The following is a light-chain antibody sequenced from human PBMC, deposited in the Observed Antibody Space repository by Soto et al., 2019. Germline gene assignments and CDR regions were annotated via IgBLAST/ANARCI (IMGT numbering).Light chain of an antibody. CDR1: SSDVGSYNL. CDR2: EGS. Sequence: QSVLTQPASVSGSPGQSITISCTGTSSDVGSYNLVSWYQQHPGKAPKLMIYEGSKRPSGVSNRFSGSKSGNTASLTISWLQAEDEADYYCCSYAGSSTYYVFGTG. J-gene: IGLJ1*01. CDR3: CSYAGSSTYYV. V-gene: IGLV2-23*01.